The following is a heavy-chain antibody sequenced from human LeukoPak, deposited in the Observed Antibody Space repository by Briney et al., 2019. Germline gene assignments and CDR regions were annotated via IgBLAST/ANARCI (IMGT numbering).Heavy chain of an antibody. J-gene: IGHJ4*02. CDR2: GSPDGTTT. D-gene: IGHD5-24*01. Sequence: GGSLRLSCEASTRGNYWIHWGRQVPGKGLVWLSRGSPDGTTTTHADSVKGRCTISTDNAKSTLYLQMNSLSAEDTAVYYCASECNPTMCAGSSPDHWGQGILVTVSS. CDR3: ASECNPTMCAGSSPDH. CDR1: TRGNYW. V-gene: IGHV3-74*01.